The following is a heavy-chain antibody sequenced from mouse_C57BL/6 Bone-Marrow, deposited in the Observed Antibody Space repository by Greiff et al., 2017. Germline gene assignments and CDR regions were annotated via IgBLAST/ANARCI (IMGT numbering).Heavy chain of an antibody. D-gene: IGHD2-2*01. CDR3: ARSHGCLLYFDV. V-gene: IGHV7-3*01. CDR2: IRNKANGYTT. J-gene: IGHJ1*03. Sequence: EVMLVESGGGLVQPGGSLSLSCAASGFTFTDYYMSWVRQPPGKALEWLGFIRNKANGYTTEYSASVQGRFTISSDNSQSILYLQMNALRAEDSATYYCARSHGCLLYFDVWGTGTTVTVSS. CDR1: GFTFTDYY.